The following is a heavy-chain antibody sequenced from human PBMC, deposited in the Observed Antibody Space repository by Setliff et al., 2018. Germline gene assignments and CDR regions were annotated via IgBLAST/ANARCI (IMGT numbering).Heavy chain of an antibody. V-gene: IGHV1-18*04. CDR3: ERLVRHCTRISCQRTSEADL. D-gene: IGHD2-15*01. J-gene: IGHJ5*02. Sequence: ASVKVSCKASGYTFTNSIMNWVRQAPGQGLEWMGRISAYNGNTYHAQKFQDRLSMTTDTSTSTAYMELRSLRADDTAVYYCERLVRHCTRISCQRTSEADLWGQGTQVTVSS. CDR2: ISAYNGNT. CDR1: GYTFTNSI.